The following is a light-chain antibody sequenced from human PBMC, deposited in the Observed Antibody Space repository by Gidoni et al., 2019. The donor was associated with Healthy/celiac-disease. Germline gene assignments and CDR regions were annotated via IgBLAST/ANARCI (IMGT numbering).Light chain of an antibody. CDR1: QSVSSSY. CDR3: QQYGSSPYT. V-gene: IGKV3-20*01. J-gene: IGKJ2*01. CDR2: GAS. Sequence: IVLTQSPVSLSLSPGERATRSCRASQSVSSSYLAWYQQKPGQTPKLLIYGASSRATGIPDRFSGSGSGTDFTLTISRLEPEDVAVYYCQQYGSSPYTFGQGTKLEIK.